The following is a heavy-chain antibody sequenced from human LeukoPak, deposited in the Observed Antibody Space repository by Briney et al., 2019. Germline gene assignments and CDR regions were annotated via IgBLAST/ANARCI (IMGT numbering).Heavy chain of an antibody. J-gene: IGHJ1*01. CDR1: GDSVSRSDSY. CDR3: ARRRYYDGSGYLE. CDR2: IYHSGRT. V-gene: IGHV4-39*01. Sequence: SETLSLTSSVSGDSVSRSDSYWDWIRQPPGKGLEWIGTIYHSGRTYYSPSLKSRVTMSVDPSNNQFSLNLRSVTAADTAVYYCARRRYYDGSGYLEWGQGTLLSVSS. D-gene: IGHD3-22*01.